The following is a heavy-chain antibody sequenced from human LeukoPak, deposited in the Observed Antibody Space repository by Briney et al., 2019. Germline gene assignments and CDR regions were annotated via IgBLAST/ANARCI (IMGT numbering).Heavy chain of an antibody. V-gene: IGHV3-23*01. CDR2: ISGSGGST. CDR1: GFTFSSYA. J-gene: IGHJ3*02. Sequence: GGSLRLSCAASGFTFSSYAMSWVRRAPGKGLEWVSAISGSGGSTYYADSVKGRFTISRDNSKNTLYLQMNSLRAEDTAVYYCAKDRYDSSGYYASGDAFDIWGQGTMVTVSS. CDR3: AKDRYDSSGYYASGDAFDI. D-gene: IGHD3-22*01.